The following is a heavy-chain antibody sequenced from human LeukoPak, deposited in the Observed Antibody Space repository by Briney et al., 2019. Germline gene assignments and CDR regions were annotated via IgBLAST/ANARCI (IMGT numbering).Heavy chain of an antibody. CDR3: ARAHDILTLRWSGDY. Sequence: ASVKVSCKVSGYTFTSYGISWVRQAPGQGLEWMGWISAYNGNTNYAQKLQGRVTMTTDTSTSTAYMELRSLRSDDTAVYYCARAHDILTLRWSGDYWGQGTLVTVSS. D-gene: IGHD3-9*01. J-gene: IGHJ4*02. CDR1: GYTFTSYG. V-gene: IGHV1-18*01. CDR2: ISAYNGNT.